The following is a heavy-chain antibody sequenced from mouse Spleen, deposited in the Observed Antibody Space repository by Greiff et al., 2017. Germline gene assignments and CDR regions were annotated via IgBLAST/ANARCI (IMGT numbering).Heavy chain of an antibody. J-gene: IGHJ2*01. V-gene: IGHV1-52*01. CDR1: GYTFTSYW. CDR2: IDPSDSET. Sequence: VQLQQPGAELVRPGSSVKLSCKASGYTFTSYWMHWVKQRPIQGLEWIGNIDPSDSETHYNQKFKDKATLTVDKSSSTAYMQLSSLTSEDSAVYYCARDANWDGYYFDYWGQGTTLTVSS. CDR3: ARDANWDGYYFDY. D-gene: IGHD4-1*02.